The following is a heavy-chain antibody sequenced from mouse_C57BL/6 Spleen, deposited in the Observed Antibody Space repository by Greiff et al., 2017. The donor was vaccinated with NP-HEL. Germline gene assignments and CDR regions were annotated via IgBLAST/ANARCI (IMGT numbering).Heavy chain of an antibody. CDR1: GYTFTSYW. CDR2: INPSRCST. V-gene: IGHV1-7*01. D-gene: IGHD2-1*01. CDR3: AGGNYERGAMDY. Sequence: VQLQQSGAELAKPGASVKLSCKASGYTFTSYWLHWVKQRPGQGLDWIGYINPSRCSTKYNQKFKDKATLTADKSSSTAYMQLSSLTYEDSAVYYCAGGNYERGAMDYWGQGTSVTVSS. J-gene: IGHJ4*01.